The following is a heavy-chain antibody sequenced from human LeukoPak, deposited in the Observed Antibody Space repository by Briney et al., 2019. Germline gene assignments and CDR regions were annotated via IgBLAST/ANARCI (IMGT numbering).Heavy chain of an antibody. Sequence: ASVKVSCKASGYTFTSYYMHWVRQAPGQGLEWMGWISAYNGNTNYAQKLQGRVTMTTDTSTSTAYMELRSLRSDDTAVYYCARGGVDIVATTPFDYWGQGTLVTVSS. D-gene: IGHD5-12*01. CDR3: ARGGVDIVATTPFDY. V-gene: IGHV1-18*04. CDR2: ISAYNGNT. CDR1: GYTFTSYY. J-gene: IGHJ4*02.